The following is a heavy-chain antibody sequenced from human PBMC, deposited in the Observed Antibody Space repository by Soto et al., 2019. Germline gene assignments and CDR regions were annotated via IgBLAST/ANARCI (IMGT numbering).Heavy chain of an antibody. CDR1: GITINPYA. D-gene: IGHD6-25*01. V-gene: IGHV3-23*01. J-gene: IGHJ4*02. CDR2: ISGSGSGS. CDR3: AKRGAALASAALDY. Sequence: PGGSLRLSCAASGITINPYAMSWVRQAPGKGLEWVSSISGSGSGSYYADSVKGRFTISRDNSKNTLYLQMNSLRVEDTAVYFCAKRGAALASAALDYSGQGTLVTVSS.